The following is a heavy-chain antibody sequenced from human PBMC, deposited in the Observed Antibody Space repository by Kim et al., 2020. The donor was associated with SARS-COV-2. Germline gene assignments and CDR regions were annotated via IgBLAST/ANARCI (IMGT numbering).Heavy chain of an antibody. J-gene: IGHJ6*02. V-gene: IGHV3-9*01. D-gene: IGHD3-10*01. CDR3: AKDSGVVVRGVTDGMDV. Sequence: RGRFTISRDDAKNSLYLQMNSLRAEDTALYYCAKDSGVVVRGVTDGMDVWGQGTTVTVSS.